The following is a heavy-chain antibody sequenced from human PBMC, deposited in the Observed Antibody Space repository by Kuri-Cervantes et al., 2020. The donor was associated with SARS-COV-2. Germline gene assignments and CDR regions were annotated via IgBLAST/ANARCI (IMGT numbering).Heavy chain of an antibody. D-gene: IGHD3-3*01. CDR3: AKIYSDYDFWSGDDAFDI. Sequence: GGSLRLSCAASGFTFSSYGRHWVRQAPGKGLEWVAFIRYDGSNKYYADSVKGRFTISRENSKNTLYLQMNSLRAEETAVYYCAKIYSDYDFWSGDDAFDIWGQGTMVTVSS. V-gene: IGHV3-30*02. J-gene: IGHJ3*02. CDR1: GFTFSSYG. CDR2: IRYDGSNK.